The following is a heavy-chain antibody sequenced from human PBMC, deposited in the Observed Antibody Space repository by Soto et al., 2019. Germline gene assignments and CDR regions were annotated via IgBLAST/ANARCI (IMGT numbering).Heavy chain of an antibody. CDR2: INHSGST. CDR3: ARGGNSGYAY. J-gene: IGHJ4*02. V-gene: IGHV4-34*01. CDR1: GGSFSGYY. D-gene: IGHD5-12*01. Sequence: PSETLSLTCAVYGGSFSGYYWSWIRQPPGKGLEWIGEINHSGSTNYNPSLKSRVTISVDMSKNQFSLKLSSVTAADTAVYYCARGGNSGYAYWGQGTLVTVSS.